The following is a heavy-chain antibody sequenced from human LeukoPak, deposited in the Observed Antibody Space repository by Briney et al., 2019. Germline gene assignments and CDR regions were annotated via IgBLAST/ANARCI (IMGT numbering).Heavy chain of an antibody. D-gene: IGHD3-22*01. CDR2: IYHRGST. V-gene: IGHV4-59*01. Sequence: SETLSLTCTVSGGSISSYYWSWIRQPPGKGLEWIGYIYHRGSTNYNPSLKSRVTISVDTSKNQFSLKLSSVPAADTAVYYCARVGSGYTFDYWGQGALVTVSS. CDR3: ARVGSGYTFDY. CDR1: GGSISSYY. J-gene: IGHJ4*02.